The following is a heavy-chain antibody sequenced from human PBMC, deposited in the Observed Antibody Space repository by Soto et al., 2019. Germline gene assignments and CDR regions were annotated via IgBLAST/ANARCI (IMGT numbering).Heavy chain of an antibody. J-gene: IGHJ4*02. CDR2: IIPIFGTA. CDR3: ARGWGYDSNDYYYAY. D-gene: IGHD3-22*01. V-gene: IGHV1-69*01. CDR1: GGSFNRHT. Sequence: QVQLVQSGAEVRKPGSSVRGSCKASGGSFNRHTISWVRQAPGQGLEWMGGIIPIFGTANHAQKFQGRVTIIADESTSTVYMELSSLRSDDTAIYYCARGWGYDSNDYYYAYWGQGTLVIVSS.